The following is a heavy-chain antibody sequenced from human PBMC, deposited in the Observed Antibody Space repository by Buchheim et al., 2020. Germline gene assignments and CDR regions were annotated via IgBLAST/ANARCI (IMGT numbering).Heavy chain of an antibody. CDR2: ISYDGSNK. Sequence: QVQLVESGGGVVQPGRSLRLSCAASGFTFSSYAMHWVRQAPGKGLEWVAVISYDGSNKYYADSVKGRFTISRDNSQQPLYLQMNSLRAEDTAVYYCASCVVVVAAIDYWGQGTL. CDR1: GFTFSSYA. CDR3: ASCVVVVAAIDY. J-gene: IGHJ4*02. D-gene: IGHD2-15*01. V-gene: IGHV3-30*04.